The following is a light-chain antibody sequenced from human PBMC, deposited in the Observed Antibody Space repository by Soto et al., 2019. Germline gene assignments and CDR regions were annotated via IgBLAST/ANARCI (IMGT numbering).Light chain of an antibody. CDR2: GAS. V-gene: IGKV3-15*01. J-gene: IGKJ1*01. Sequence: ILMTQSPATLSVSPGERITLSCRASQSVSSNLAWHQQKPGQAPSLLIYGASTRATGIPARFGVSGSATELITTSSSLQSEDFAVYYCQQYNNCPWTFGQGTKVEIK. CDR1: QSVSSN. CDR3: QQYNNCPWT.